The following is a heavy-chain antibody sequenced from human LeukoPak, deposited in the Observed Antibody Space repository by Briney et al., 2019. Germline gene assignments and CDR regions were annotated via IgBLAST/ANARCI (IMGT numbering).Heavy chain of an antibody. CDR3: ARDYAPYSSSWYGYFQH. CDR1: GYTFTSYG. J-gene: IGHJ1*01. CDR2: ISAYNGNT. D-gene: IGHD6-13*01. V-gene: IGHV1-18*01. Sequence: ASVNVSCKASGYTFTSYGISWVRQAPGQGVEWMGWISAYNGNTNYAQKLQGRVTMTTDTSTSTAYMELRSLRSDDTAVYYCARDYAPYSSSWYGYFQHWGQGTLVTVSS.